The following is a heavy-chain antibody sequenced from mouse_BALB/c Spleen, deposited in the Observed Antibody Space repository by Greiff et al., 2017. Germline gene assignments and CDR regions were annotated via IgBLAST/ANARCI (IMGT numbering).Heavy chain of an antibody. J-gene: IGHJ2*01. CDR3: ARGILRLRDYFDY. CDR1: GYTFTDYW. Sequence: QVQLQQPGAELVMPGASVKMSCKASGYTFTDYWMHWVKQRPGQGLEWIGAIDTSDSYTSYNQKFKGKATLTVDESSSTAYMQLSSLTSEDSAVYYCARGILRLRDYFDYWGQGTTLTVSS. V-gene: IGHV1-69*01. CDR2: IDTSDSYT. D-gene: IGHD1-2*01.